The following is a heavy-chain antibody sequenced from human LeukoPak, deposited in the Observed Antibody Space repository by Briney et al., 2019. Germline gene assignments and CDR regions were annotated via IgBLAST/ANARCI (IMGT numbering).Heavy chain of an antibody. Sequence: PGGSLRLSCAASGFTFSSYWMQWVRQAPGKGLVWVSRINSDGSTTSYADSVKGRFTTSRDNAKNTLYLQMNSLRAEDTAVYYCARESFFAFQIWGQGTRVTVSS. J-gene: IGHJ3*02. CDR1: GFTFSSYW. D-gene: IGHD3-3*01. V-gene: IGHV3-74*01. CDR3: ARESFFAFQI. CDR2: INSDGSTT.